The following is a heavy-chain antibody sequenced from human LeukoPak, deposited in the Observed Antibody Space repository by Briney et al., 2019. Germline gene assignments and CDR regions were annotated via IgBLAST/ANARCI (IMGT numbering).Heavy chain of an antibody. D-gene: IGHD1-26*01. CDR1: GYRFTSYY. V-gene: IGHV1-46*01. J-gene: IGHJ3*02. CDR3: ARDLGETGIGGKGRDALDI. CDR2: INPRGGKT. Sequence: ASVKVSCKASGYRFTSYYMHWVRQAPGQGLEWMGIINPRGGKTYFAQKFQGRVTMTRDTSTSTVYMELSSLRSEDTAVYHCARDLGETGIGGKGRDALDIWGQGTMVTVSS.